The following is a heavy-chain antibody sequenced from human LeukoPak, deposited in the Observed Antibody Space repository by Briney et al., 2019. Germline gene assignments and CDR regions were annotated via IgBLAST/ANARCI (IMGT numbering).Heavy chain of an antibody. J-gene: IGHJ4*02. Sequence: PSETLSLTCTVSGGSISSYYWSWIRQPPGKGLEWIASINYSGTTYYNPSLKSRVTISEDRSKNQFSLKLSSVTAADTAVYYCARLRDGRWLLEYWGQGTLVTVSS. CDR3: ARLRDGRWLLEY. CDR1: GGSISSYY. D-gene: IGHD5-24*01. CDR2: INYSGTT. V-gene: IGHV4-59*05.